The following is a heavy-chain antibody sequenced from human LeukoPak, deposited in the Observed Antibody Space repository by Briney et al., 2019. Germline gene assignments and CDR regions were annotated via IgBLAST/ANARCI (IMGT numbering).Heavy chain of an antibody. V-gene: IGHV1-18*01. Sequence: EASVKVSCKASGYTFTSYGISWVRQAPGQGLEWMGWISAYNGNTNYAQKLQGRVTMTTDTSTSTAYMELRSLRSDDTAVYYCARDGDYYDRPEGDAFDIWGQGTMVTVSS. CDR1: GYTFTSYG. CDR3: ARDGDYYDRPEGDAFDI. D-gene: IGHD3-22*01. CDR2: ISAYNGNT. J-gene: IGHJ3*02.